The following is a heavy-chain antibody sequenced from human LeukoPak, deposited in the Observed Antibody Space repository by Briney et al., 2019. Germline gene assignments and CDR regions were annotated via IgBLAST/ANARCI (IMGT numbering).Heavy chain of an antibody. V-gene: IGHV4-59*01. CDR1: GGSISGYY. CDR3: ARWTDCGGDCHILEY. CDR2: FFHKRGA. Sequence: SETLSLTCSVSGGSISGYYWSWSRQAPGKGVEWIGNFFHKRGARYKSSLKSRVTTSVDTSKNELSLTLTSVTAADTAVYYCARWTDCGGDCHILEYWGQGILVTVSS. J-gene: IGHJ4*02. D-gene: IGHD2-21*02.